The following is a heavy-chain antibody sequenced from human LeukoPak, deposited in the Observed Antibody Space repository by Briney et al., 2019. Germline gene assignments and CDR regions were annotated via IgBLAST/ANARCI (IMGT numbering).Heavy chain of an antibody. V-gene: IGHV4-34*01. Sequence: SETLSLTCAVCGGSFSGYYWSWIRQPPGKGLEWIGEINHSGSTNYNPSLKSRVTISVDTSKNQFSLKLSSVTAADTAVYYCARLRGYCSGGSCGGTLDYWGQGTLVTVSS. CDR2: INHSGST. CDR3: ARLRGYCSGGSCGGTLDY. D-gene: IGHD2-15*01. J-gene: IGHJ4*02. CDR1: GGSFSGYY.